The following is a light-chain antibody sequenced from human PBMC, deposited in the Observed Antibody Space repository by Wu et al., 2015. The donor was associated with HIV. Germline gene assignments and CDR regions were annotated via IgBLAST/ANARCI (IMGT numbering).Light chain of an antibody. CDR3: QQYGSSRT. V-gene: IGKV3-15*01. J-gene: IGKJ1*01. Sequence: EIVMTQSPATLSVSPGERATLSCRASQSVSSDLAWYHQKPGQTPRLLIYDASTRATGIPARFSGSGSGTEFTLTISSLQSEDFGVYYCQQYGSSRTFGQGTKVEIK. CDR2: DAS. CDR1: QSVSSD.